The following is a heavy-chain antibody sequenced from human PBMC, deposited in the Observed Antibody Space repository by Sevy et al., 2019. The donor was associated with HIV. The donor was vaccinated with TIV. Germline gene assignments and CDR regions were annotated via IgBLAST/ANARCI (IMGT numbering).Heavy chain of an antibody. D-gene: IGHD2-8*01. CDR2: LSFGCGKI. V-gene: IGHV3-23*01. J-gene: IGHJ4*02. Sequence: RGSLRLSCAASGFAFYDYSMSWIRQAPGKGLEWVATLSFGCGKINYADSVKGRFTISRDNPKNSFYLQMDNLRVEDTALYYCAREGCTRPHDYWGQGTRVTVSS. CDR1: GFAFYDYS. CDR3: AREGCTRPHDY.